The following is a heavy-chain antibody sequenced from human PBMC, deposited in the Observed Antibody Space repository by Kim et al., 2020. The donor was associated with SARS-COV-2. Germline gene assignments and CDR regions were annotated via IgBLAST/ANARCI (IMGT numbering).Heavy chain of an antibody. CDR1: GFTFDDYA. CDR3: AKDIEGDYAQSFFDY. V-gene: IGHV3-9*01. D-gene: IGHD4-17*01. J-gene: IGHJ4*02. CDR2: ISWNSGSI. Sequence: GGSLRLSCAASGFTFDDYAMHWVRQAPGKGLEWVSGISWNSGSIGYADSVKGRFTISRDNAKNSLYLQMNSLRAEDTALYYCAKDIEGDYAQSFFDYWGQGTLVTVSS.